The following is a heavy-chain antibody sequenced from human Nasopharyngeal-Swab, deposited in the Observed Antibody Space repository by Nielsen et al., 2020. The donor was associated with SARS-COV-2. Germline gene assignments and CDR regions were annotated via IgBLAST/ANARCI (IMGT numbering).Heavy chain of an antibody. J-gene: IGHJ3*01. CDR2: FSHDGGRE. CDR1: GFTLTTYA. CDR3: ARNRQLDV. Sequence: GESLKISCRVSGFTLTTYAMHWLRHSPGKGLEWLTAFSHDGGRELFADSVKGRFTISRDTWKHTMYLEMNSLRPDDTAVYYCARNRQLDVWGQGTKVTVSS. D-gene: IGHD3-16*02. V-gene: IGHV3-30-3*01.